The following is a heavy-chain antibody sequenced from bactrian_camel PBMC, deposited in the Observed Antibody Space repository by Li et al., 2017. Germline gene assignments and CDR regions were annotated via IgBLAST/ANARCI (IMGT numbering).Heavy chain of an antibody. CDR1: GFTFSDYA. Sequence: VQLVESGGGLVQPGGSLRLSCEGSGFTFSDYAMSWVRQAPGKGLEWIARLNSAGGSVTYEDSLKGRFTISRDNPKNTLFLQMNNLKAEDTAVYFCATYDTAWYFAFWGQGTQVTVS. CDR2: LNSAGGSV. V-gene: IGHV3S42*01. CDR3: ATYDTAWYFAF. D-gene: IGHD2*01. J-gene: IGHJ6*01.